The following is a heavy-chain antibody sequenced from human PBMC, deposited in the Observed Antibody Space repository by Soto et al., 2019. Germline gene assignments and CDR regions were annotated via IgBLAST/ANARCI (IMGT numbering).Heavy chain of an antibody. J-gene: IGHJ3*02. V-gene: IGHV1-46*03. CDR1: GYTFTSYY. D-gene: IGHD6-19*01. CDR3: ARESGIAVAGGAFDI. CDR2: INPSGGST. Sequence: GASVKVSCKASGYTFTSYYMHWVRQAPGQGLEWMGIINPSGGSTSYAQKFQGRVTMTRDTSTSTVYMELSSLRSEDTAVYYCARESGIAVAGGAFDIWGQGTMVTVSS.